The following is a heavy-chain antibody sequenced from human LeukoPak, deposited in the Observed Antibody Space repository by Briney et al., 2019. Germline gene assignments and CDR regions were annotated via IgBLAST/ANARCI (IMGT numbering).Heavy chain of an antibody. CDR1: GFTFSSYA. V-gene: IGHV3-23*01. D-gene: IGHD3-3*01. CDR3: SKSSYYGFWSIVDY. CDR2: ISGSGGST. J-gene: IGHJ4*02. Sequence: PGGSLRLSCAASGFTFSSYAMSWVRQAPGKGLEWVSAISGSGGSTYYADSVKGRLTISRDNSKNTLYLQMNSLRAEDTAVYYCSKSSYYGFWSIVDYWGQGTLVTVSS.